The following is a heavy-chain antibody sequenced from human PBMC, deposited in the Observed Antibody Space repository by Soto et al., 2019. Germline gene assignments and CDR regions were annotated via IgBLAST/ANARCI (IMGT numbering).Heavy chain of an antibody. CDR2: ISAHNGNT. V-gene: IGHV1-18*03. CDR3: ARGRYGDY. CDR1: GYGFTTYG. D-gene: IGHD1-1*01. J-gene: IGHJ4*02. Sequence: QVHLVQSGAEVKKPGASVKVSCKGSGYGFTTYGITWVRQAPGQGLEWMAWISAHNGNTNYAQKLQGRVTVTRDTSTSTAYMELSSLRSDDMAVYYCARGRYGDYWGQGALVTVSS.